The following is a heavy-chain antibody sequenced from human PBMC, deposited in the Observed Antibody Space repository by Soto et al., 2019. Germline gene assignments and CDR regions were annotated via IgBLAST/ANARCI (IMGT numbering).Heavy chain of an antibody. D-gene: IGHD1-26*01. Sequence: QVQLVQSGAEVKKPGSSVKVSCKASGGTFSSYAISWVRQAPGQGLEWMGGIIPIFGTANYAQKFQGRVTITGKIPTSPAYRELSSLRSGDTAVDYCAGGGGVGATTGWDWGQGTLVTVSS. V-gene: IGHV1-69*06. CDR1: GGTFSSYA. CDR3: AGGGGVGATTGWD. CDR2: IIPIFGTA. J-gene: IGHJ4*02.